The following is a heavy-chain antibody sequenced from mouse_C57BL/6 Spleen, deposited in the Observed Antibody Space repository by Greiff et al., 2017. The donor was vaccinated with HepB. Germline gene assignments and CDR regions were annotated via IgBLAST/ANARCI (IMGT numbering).Heavy chain of an antibody. V-gene: IGHV1-55*01. Sequence: QVQLQQPGAELVKPGASVKMSCKASGYTFTSYWITWVKQRPGQGLEWIGDINPGSGSTNYNEKFKSKATLTVETSSSTAYMQLSSLTSEDSAVYYDAREWRCGTTVVGSYWGQGTTLTVSS. CDR1: GYTFTSYW. CDR2: INPGSGST. J-gene: IGHJ2*01. D-gene: IGHD1-1*01. CDR3: AREWRCGTTVVGSY.